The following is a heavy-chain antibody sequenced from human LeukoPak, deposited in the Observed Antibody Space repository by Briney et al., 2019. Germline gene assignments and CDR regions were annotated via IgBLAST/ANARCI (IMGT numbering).Heavy chain of an antibody. CDR3: ARDKKSGESSEIDY. CDR1: GFTFSSYA. V-gene: IGHV3-30*04. J-gene: IGHJ4*02. Sequence: GGSLRLSCAASGFTFSSYAMHWVRQAPGKGLEWVAVISYDGSNKYYADSVKGRFTISRDNSKNTLYLQMNSLRAEDTAVYYCARDKKSGESSEIDYWGQGTLVTVSS. D-gene: IGHD3-10*01. CDR2: ISYDGSNK.